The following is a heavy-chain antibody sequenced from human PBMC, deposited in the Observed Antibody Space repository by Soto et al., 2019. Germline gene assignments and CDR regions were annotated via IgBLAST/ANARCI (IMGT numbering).Heavy chain of an antibody. CDR1: GGTFSSYA. Sequence: SVKVCCKASGGTFSSYAISWVRQAPGQGLEWMGGIIPIFGTTNYAQKFQGRVTITADKSTSTAYMELSSLRSEDTAVYSCARGRFLEWLSIYYYYAMDVWGQGTTVPVSS. D-gene: IGHD3-3*01. V-gene: IGHV1-69*06. CDR2: IIPIFGTT. CDR3: ARGRFLEWLSIYYYYAMDV. J-gene: IGHJ6*02.